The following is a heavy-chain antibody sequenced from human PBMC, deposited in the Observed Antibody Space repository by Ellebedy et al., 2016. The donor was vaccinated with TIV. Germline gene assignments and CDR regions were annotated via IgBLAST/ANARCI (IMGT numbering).Heavy chain of an antibody. CDR3: ARTRYSSSWPDF. V-gene: IGHV1-18*04. CDR1: GYKFINYG. Sequence: AASVKVSCKASGYKFINYGYTWVRQAPGQGLEWVGYISSHNGNSNYGKNFEGRFTMTTDRPTATVFMELGSLRSDDTAMYYCARTRYSSSWPDFWGQGTLVTGSS. D-gene: IGHD5-18*01. J-gene: IGHJ4*02. CDR2: ISSHNGNS.